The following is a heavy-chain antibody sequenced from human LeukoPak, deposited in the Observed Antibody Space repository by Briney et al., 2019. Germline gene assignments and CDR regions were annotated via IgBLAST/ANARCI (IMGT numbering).Heavy chain of an antibody. CDR2: IKSKTDGGTT. V-gene: IGHV3-15*01. Sequence: GGSLRLSCAASGFTFSNAWMSWVRRAPGKGLEWVGRIKSKTDGGTTDCAAPVKGRFTIARDDSKNTLYLQMNSLKTEDTAVYYCTTEDSSGYYYDRYFDYWGQGTLVTVSS. J-gene: IGHJ4*02. CDR1: GFTFSNAW. CDR3: TTEDSSGYYYDRYFDY. D-gene: IGHD3-22*01.